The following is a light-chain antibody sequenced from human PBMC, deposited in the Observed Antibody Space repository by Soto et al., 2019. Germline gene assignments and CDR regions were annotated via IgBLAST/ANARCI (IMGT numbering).Light chain of an antibody. CDR1: SSDFGGYNY. Sequence: QSVLTQPASVSGSPGQSITISCTGTSSDFGGYNYVSWYQQLPGKAPKLIIYDVSNRPSGVSNRFSASKSANAASLTISGLQAEDEADYYCSSYTSSTTLYVFGSGTRSPS. CDR3: SSYTSSTTLYV. CDR2: DVS. J-gene: IGLJ1*01. V-gene: IGLV2-14*03.